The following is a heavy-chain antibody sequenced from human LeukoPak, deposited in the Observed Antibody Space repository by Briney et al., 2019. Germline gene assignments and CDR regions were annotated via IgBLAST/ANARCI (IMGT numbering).Heavy chain of an antibody. D-gene: IGHD1-26*01. CDR3: ARGGLSGGSRYYYYYMDV. V-gene: IGHV4-34*01. J-gene: IGHJ6*03. Sequence: SETLSLTCAVYGGSFSGYYWSWISQPPGKGLEWIGEINHSGSTNYNPSLKSRVAISVDTSKNQFSLKLSSVTAADTAVYYCARGGLSGGSRYYYYYMDVWGKGTTVTVSS. CDR1: GGSFSGYY. CDR2: INHSGST.